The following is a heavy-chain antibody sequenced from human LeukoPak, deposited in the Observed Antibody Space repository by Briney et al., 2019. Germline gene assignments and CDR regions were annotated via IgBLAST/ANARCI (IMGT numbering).Heavy chain of an antibody. J-gene: IGHJ4*02. CDR2: ISPDGRTA. CDR3: ARIGYSSSSFDF. V-gene: IGHV3-7*01. D-gene: IGHD6-6*01. CDR1: GLPYTVYW. Sequence: GRSVRLSCATTGLPYTVYWTSWVRQDPGKGLKCVANISPDGRTAYYMDSVKGRFTISRDKAKNSMFLQMDSLRVEDTAVYYCARIGYSSSSFDFWGQGTPVTVSS.